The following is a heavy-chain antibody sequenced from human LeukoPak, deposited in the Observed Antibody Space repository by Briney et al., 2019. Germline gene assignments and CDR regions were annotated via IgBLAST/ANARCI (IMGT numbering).Heavy chain of an antibody. CDR2: IIPIRGIA. V-gene: IGHV1-69*04. J-gene: IGHJ4*02. Sequence: GSSVKVSCKASGGTFSSYAISWVRQAPGQGLEWMGRIIPIRGIANYAQKFQGRVTITADKSTSTAYMELSSLRSGDTAVYYCARGHSYGSSDYWGQGTLVTVSS. D-gene: IGHD5-18*01. CDR1: GGTFSSYA. CDR3: ARGHSYGSSDY.